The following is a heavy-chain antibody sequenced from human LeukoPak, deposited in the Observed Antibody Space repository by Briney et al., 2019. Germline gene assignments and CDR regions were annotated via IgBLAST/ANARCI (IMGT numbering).Heavy chain of an antibody. D-gene: IGHD5-12*01. CDR1: GGSIGWDY. J-gene: IGHJ6*03. CDR3: ARESSGYDFTYHYYYMDV. CDR2: IYKSGST. V-gene: IGHV4-4*07. Sequence: SETLSLTCTVSGGSIGWDYWSWIRQSAGKGLEWIGRIYKSGSTNYNPSLKSRVTISVDTSKNQFSLKLTSVTAADTAVYYCARESSGYDFTYHYYYMDVWGKGTTVTVSS.